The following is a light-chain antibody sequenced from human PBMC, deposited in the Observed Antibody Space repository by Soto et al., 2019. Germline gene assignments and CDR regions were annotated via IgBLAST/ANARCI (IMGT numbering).Light chain of an antibody. CDR1: GSNIGAGYD. CDR2: GNS. Sequence: QSVLTQPPSVSGAPGQRVTLASTGGGSNIGAGYDVHWYQQLPGTAPKLYIYGNSNRPSGVPDRFSGSKSGTSASLAITGLQAEDEADYYCQSYDSSLSGSRVFGGGTKLTVL. CDR3: QSYDSSLSGSRV. J-gene: IGLJ3*02. V-gene: IGLV1-40*01.